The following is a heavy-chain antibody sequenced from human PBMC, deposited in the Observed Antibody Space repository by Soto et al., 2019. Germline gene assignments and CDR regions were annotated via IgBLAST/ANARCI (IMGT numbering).Heavy chain of an antibody. CDR2: THDSGTA. CDR3: ARHGTVHEGYYGMDV. J-gene: IGHJ6*02. Sequence: SETLSLTCTVSGGSIRGSPYYWGWIRQPPGKGLEWIGTTHDSGTAYYNPSLKSRVTTSVDTSKNQFSLKLTSVTAADTAVYYWARHGTVHEGYYGMDVWGQGTTVTVS. V-gene: IGHV4-39*01. CDR1: GGSIRGSPYY. D-gene: IGHD1-26*01.